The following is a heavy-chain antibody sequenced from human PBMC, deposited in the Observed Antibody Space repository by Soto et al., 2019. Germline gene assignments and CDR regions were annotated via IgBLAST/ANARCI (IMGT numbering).Heavy chain of an antibody. Sequence: QVQLVQSGAEVKKPGASVKVSCKASGYTFTSYGITWVRQAPGQGLEGMGWISAYNGNTNYAQKLQGRVTMTTDTSRSTAYMELRSVRSDDTAVDYCARIPYSSGWYGYYYGMDVWGQGTTVTVSS. J-gene: IGHJ6*02. CDR3: ARIPYSSGWYGYYYGMDV. CDR2: ISAYNGNT. D-gene: IGHD6-19*01. CDR1: GYTFTSYG. V-gene: IGHV1-18*01.